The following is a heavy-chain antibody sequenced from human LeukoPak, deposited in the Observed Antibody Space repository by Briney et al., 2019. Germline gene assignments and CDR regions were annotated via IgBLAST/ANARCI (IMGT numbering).Heavy chain of an antibody. Sequence: GGSLRLSCAASGFTLSTYSMNWVRQAPGRGLEWVSSISSSATYMYYADSVKGRFTISRDNAKNSLYLQMNSLRAEDTAVYYCARGGVGLVIIPGWEYDYYGLDVWGQGTTVTVSS. CDR2: ISSSATYM. V-gene: IGHV3-21*01. J-gene: IGHJ6*02. D-gene: IGHD3/OR15-3a*01. CDR3: ARGGVGLVIIPGWEYDYYGLDV. CDR1: GFTLSTYS.